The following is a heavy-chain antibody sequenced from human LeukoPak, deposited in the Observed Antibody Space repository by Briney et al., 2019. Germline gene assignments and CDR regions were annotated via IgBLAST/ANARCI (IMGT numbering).Heavy chain of an antibody. CDR2: ISWNSGSI. CDR1: GFTFDDYA. Sequence: GGSLRLSCAASGFTFDDYAMHWVRQAPGKGLEWVSGISWNSGSIGYADSVKGRFTISRDNAKNSLYLQMNSLRAEDTALYYCAKSGYDYYYYMDVWGKGTTVTISS. J-gene: IGHJ6*03. CDR3: AKSGYDYYYYMDV. V-gene: IGHV3-9*01. D-gene: IGHD5-12*01.